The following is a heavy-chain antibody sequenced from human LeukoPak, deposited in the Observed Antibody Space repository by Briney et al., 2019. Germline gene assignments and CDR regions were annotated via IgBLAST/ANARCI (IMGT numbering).Heavy chain of an antibody. D-gene: IGHD2-15*01. Sequence: PGGSLRLSCAASGFTFSSYWMSWVRQAPGKGLEWVANIKQDGSEKYYVDSVKGRFTISRDNAKNSLYLQMNNLRAEDTAVYYCARDVYCSGGSCFASTPRFDYWGQGTLVTVSS. CDR1: GFTFSSYW. V-gene: IGHV3-7*01. CDR3: ARDVYCSGGSCFASTPRFDY. J-gene: IGHJ4*02. CDR2: IKQDGSEK.